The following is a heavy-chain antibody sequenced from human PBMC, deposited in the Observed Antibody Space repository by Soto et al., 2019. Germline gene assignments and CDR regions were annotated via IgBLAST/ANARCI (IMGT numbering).Heavy chain of an antibody. Sequence: EVQLVESGGGLVQPGGSLKLSCAASGFTFSGSAMHWVRQASGKGLEWVGRIRSKSNNYATEYGASLKGRFTISRDDSKNTAYLQMNSLNTEDTAVYYCSRQASDFWSGKPQYYMDVWGKGTTVTVSS. CDR3: SRQASDFWSGKPQYYMDV. CDR1: GFTFSGSA. D-gene: IGHD3-3*01. V-gene: IGHV3-73*01. J-gene: IGHJ6*03. CDR2: IRSKSNNYAT.